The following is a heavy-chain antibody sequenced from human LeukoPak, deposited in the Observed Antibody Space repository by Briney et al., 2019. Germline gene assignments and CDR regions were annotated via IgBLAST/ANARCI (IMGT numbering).Heavy chain of an antibody. D-gene: IGHD6-19*01. CDR2: INSDGSYT. CDR1: GFTFSSYW. J-gene: IGHJ5*02. CDR3: TRGAYSSGPFDP. Sequence: GGSLRLSCAASGFTFSSYWMHWVRQAPGKGLVWVSRINSDGSYTEYADSVKGRFTISRDNAKNMLYLQMSSLRAEDTAVYYCTRGAYSSGPFDPWGQGTLVTVSS. V-gene: IGHV3-74*03.